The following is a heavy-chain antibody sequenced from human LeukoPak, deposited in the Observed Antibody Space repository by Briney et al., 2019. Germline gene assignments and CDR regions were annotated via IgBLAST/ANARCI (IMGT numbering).Heavy chain of an antibody. CDR2: ISGNGNTI. CDR3: VTEVSGSFPT. D-gene: IGHD1-26*01. Sequence: PGGSLRLSCAASGFTFSNYEMNWVRQAPGKGLEWLSYISGNGNTIYYADSVKGRFTISRDNAKNSLYLQMNSLKSEDTAVYYCVTEVSGSFPTWGQGTLVTVSS. J-gene: IGHJ4*02. V-gene: IGHV3-48*03. CDR1: GFTFSNYE.